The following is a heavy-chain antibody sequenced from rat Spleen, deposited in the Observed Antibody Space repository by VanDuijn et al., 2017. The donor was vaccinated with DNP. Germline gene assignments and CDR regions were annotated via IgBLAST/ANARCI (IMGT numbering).Heavy chain of an antibody. J-gene: IGHJ2*01. V-gene: IGHV5-19*01. CDR2: ISASAGRT. CDR3: TTDFERGY. CDR1: GFTFSYYG. Sequence: EVQLVESGGGVVQPGRSLKLSCAASGFTFSYYGMAWVRQAPKKGLEWVTSISASAGRTSYRDSVKGRFTISRDNAKNTLYLQMDSLRSEDTATYYCTTDFERGYWGQGVMVTVSS. D-gene: IGHD1-11*01.